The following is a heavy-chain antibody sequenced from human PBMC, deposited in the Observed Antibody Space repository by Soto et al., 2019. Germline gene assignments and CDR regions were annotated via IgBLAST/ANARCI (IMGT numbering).Heavy chain of an antibody. Sequence: GGSLRLSCAASGFTFDDYAMHWVRQAPGKGLEWVSGISWNSGSIGYADSVKGRFTISRDNAKNSLYLQMNSLRSEDTALYYCAKDMGYDLSPLGYFDYWGQGTLVTVSS. V-gene: IGHV3-9*01. J-gene: IGHJ4*02. CDR1: GFTFDDYA. D-gene: IGHD5-12*01. CDR2: ISWNSGSI. CDR3: AKDMGYDLSPLGYFDY.